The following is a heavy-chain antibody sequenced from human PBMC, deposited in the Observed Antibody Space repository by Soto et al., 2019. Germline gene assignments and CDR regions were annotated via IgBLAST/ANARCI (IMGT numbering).Heavy chain of an antibody. CDR3: ATVRVYQHGVPIYCYYDMDF. CDR2: ISSSGSTI. Sequence: GGSVRLSCASSGFTFSDYYMIWSRQAPGKGLEWVSYISSSGSTIYYADSVKGRFTISRDNAKNSLDLQMNILRGEATAVHYFATVRVYQHGVPIYCYYDMDFTRQGHTIIFAS. V-gene: IGHV3-11*01. J-gene: IGHJ6*02. CDR1: GFTFSDYY. D-gene: IGHD3-3*02.